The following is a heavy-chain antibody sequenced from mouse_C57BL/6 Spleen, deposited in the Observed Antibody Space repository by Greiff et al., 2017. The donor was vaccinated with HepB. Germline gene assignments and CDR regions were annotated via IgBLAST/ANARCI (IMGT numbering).Heavy chain of an antibody. V-gene: IGHV1-7*01. CDR1: GYTFTSYW. CDR3: EIALGQNYAMDY. CDR2: INPSSGYT. Sequence: VQLQQSGAELAKPGASVKLSCKASGYTFTSYWMHWVKQRPGQGLEWIGYINPSSGYTKYNQKFKDKTTLTADKSSSTAYMQLSSLTYEDSAVYYCEIALGQNYAMDYWGKGTSVTVAS. J-gene: IGHJ4*01. D-gene: IGHD2-14*01.